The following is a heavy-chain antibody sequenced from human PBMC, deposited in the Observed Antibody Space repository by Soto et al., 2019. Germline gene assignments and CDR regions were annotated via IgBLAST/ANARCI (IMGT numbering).Heavy chain of an antibody. Sequence: QVQLQESGPGLVKPSQTLSLTCTVSGGSISSGDYYWSWIRQPPGKGLEWIGYIYYSGSTYYNPSLKSRVTISVDTSKNQCSLELSSVTAADMAVYYCASNSYGYIFSDYWGQGTLVTVSS. V-gene: IGHV4-30-4*01. CDR1: GGSISSGDYY. CDR2: IYYSGST. CDR3: ASNSYGYIFSDY. D-gene: IGHD5-18*01. J-gene: IGHJ4*02.